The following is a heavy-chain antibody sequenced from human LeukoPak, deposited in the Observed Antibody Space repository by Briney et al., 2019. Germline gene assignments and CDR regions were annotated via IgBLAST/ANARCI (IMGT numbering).Heavy chain of an antibody. V-gene: IGHV4-61*01. CDR2: IYHSGNT. D-gene: IGHD4-17*01. CDR3: ARDGGSYSDIAEYFQH. Sequence: PSETLSLTCTVSGGSVSSGPYYWSWIRQPPAKGLEWIGYIYHSGNTNYNPSLKSRVTISVDRSKNQFSLKLSSVTAADTAVYYCARDGGSYSDIAEYFQHWGQGTLVTVSS. CDR1: GGSVSSGPYY. J-gene: IGHJ1*01.